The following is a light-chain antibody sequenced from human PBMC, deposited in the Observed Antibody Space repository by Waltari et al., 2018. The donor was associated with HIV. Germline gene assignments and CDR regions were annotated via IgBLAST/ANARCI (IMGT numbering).Light chain of an antibody. CDR1: QTITSNY. J-gene: IGKJ2*01. V-gene: IGKV3-20*01. CDR2: GAS. CDR3: HQYGETSYT. Sequence: IVLTQSPGTLSLSPGERVRLSCRASQTITSNYLAWFQQKTGQAPRLLIYGASNRATGIPDRFRGSGSGTDFTLTISRLEPEDFAVYYCHQYGETSYTFGQGTKREIK.